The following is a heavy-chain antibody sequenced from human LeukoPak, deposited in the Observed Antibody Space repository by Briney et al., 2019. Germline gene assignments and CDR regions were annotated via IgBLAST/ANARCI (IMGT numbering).Heavy chain of an antibody. J-gene: IGHJ4*02. D-gene: IGHD2-15*01. CDR1: GFTFSDYW. V-gene: IGHV3-7*01. CDR3: ARASRGIAANLCFDY. Sequence: GGSLTLSCAASGFTFSDYWMSWVRQAPGKGLEWVANIKEDGSEKYYVDSVKGRFTISRDNAKNSLYLQMNSLRVEDTAVYYCARASRGIAANLCFDYWGQGPLVRVSS. CDR2: IKEDGSEK.